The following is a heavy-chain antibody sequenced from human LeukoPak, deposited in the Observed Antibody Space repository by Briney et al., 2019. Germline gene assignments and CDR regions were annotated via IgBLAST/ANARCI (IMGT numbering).Heavy chain of an antibody. Sequence: GGSLRLSCAASGFSVSSNYMSWVRQAPGKGLEWVSVIYSGGSTYYADSVKGRFTISRDNSKNTLYLQMKSLRAEDTAVYYCARVGYNSGWYEYWGQGTLVTVSS. V-gene: IGHV3-53*01. CDR3: ARVGYNSGWYEY. D-gene: IGHD6-19*01. J-gene: IGHJ4*02. CDR1: GFSVSSNY. CDR2: IYSGGST.